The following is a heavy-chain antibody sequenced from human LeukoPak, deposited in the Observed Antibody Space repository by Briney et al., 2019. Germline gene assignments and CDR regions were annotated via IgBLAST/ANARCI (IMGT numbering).Heavy chain of an antibody. Sequence: GESLKISCKASGYIFTSQVSGKVLEWMGIIYPGDSDGRYNPSFQGQLTISADKSISTAYLQWSGLKASDTAMFYCATGSASAPTPSNYM. CDR2: IYPGDSDG. J-gene: IGHJ6*03. D-gene: IGHD3-10*01. CDR3: ATGSASAPTPSNYM. CDR1: GYIFTS. V-gene: IGHV5-51*01.